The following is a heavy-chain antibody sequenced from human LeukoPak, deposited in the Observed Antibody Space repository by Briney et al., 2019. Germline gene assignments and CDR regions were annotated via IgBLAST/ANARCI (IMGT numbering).Heavy chain of an antibody. CDR2: INPSGSST. CDR3: ARVGQLWPTGNWFDP. CDR1: GYSFTSHY. Sequence: ASVKVSCKASGYSFTSHYMHWVRQAPGQGLEWLGLINPSGSSTLYAQKFQGRVTMTRDMSTTTDYMELSSLRSEDTAFYYCARVGQLWPTGNWFDPWGQGTLVTVSS. V-gene: IGHV1-46*01. D-gene: IGHD5-18*01. J-gene: IGHJ5*02.